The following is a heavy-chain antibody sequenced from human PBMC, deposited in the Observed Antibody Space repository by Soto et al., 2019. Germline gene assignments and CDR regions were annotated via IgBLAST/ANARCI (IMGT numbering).Heavy chain of an antibody. V-gene: IGHV3-64*01. CDR2: ITSNGGNT. CDR3: ARRIPFGYGMDV. J-gene: IGHJ6*02. Sequence: EVQLVESGGGLVQPGGSLRLSCAASGFTFSSYAMHWVRQAPGKGLEYVSVITSNGGNTDYASSVKGRFTISRDNSKNTXYXXXXSLXXEDXAVYYCARRIPFGYGMDVWGQGTTVTVSS. D-gene: IGHD2-21*01. CDR1: GFTFSSYA.